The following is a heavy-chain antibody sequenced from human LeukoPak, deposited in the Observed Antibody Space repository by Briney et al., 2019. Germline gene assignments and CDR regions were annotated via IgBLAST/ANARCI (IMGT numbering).Heavy chain of an antibody. D-gene: IGHD3-9*01. CDR3: ARDLVQVRYFDWLGSSSLDAFDI. V-gene: IGHV1-2*02. CDR2: IKPNNGDT. Sequence: AASVKVSCKASGYTFTGYYIHWIRQVPGQGLEWMGWIKPNNGDTNYAQSFQGRVTMTRDTSISTAYMELSRLRSDDTAVYYCARDLVQVRYFDWLGSSSLDAFDIWGQGTMVTVSS. J-gene: IGHJ3*02. CDR1: GYTFTGYY.